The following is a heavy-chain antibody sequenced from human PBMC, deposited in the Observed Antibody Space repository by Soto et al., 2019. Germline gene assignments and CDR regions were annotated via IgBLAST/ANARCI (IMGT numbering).Heavy chain of an antibody. CDR1: GFTFDDYA. Sequence: GGSLRLSCAASGFTFDDYAMHWVRQAPGKGLEWVSGISWNSGSIGYADSVKGRFTISRDNAKNSLYLQMNSLRAEDTALYYCAKDKGIAAAGNYFDYWGQGTLVTVSS. V-gene: IGHV3-9*01. J-gene: IGHJ4*02. D-gene: IGHD6-13*01. CDR3: AKDKGIAAAGNYFDY. CDR2: ISWNSGSI.